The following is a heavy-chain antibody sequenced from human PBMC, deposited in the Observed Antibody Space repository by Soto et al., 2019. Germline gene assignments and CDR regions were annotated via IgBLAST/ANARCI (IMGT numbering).Heavy chain of an antibody. CDR1: GFTFDDYA. V-gene: IGHV3-9*01. J-gene: IGHJ4*02. D-gene: IGHD6-13*01. CDR2: ISWNSGSI. Sequence: GGSLRLSCAASGFTFDDYAMHWVRQAPGKGLEWVSGISWNSGSIGYADSVKGRFTISRDNAKNSLYLQMNSLRAEDTALYYCAKDARRIAAAHYFDYWGQGTLVTVSS. CDR3: AKDARRIAAAHYFDY.